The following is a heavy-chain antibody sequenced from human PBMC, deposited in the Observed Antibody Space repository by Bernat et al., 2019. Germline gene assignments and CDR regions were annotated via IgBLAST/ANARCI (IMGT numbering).Heavy chain of an antibody. CDR1: GFSLTTSQVG. D-gene: IGHD2-15*01. V-gene: IGHV2-5*02. Sequence: QITLKESGPTRVKPTQTLTLTCTFSGFSLTTSQVGVAWIRQPPGKALEWLALIYWDDDKRYSPSLKSRLTITKDTSKNQVVLTMTNMDPVDTATYYCAHRQLGRGSSWDHGSFDYWGQGTLVTVSS. J-gene: IGHJ4*02. CDR2: IYWDDDK. CDR3: AHRQLGRGSSWDHGSFDY.